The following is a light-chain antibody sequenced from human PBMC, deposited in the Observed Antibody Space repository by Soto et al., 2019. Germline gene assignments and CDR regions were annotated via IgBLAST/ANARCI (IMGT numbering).Light chain of an antibody. J-gene: IGKJ1*01. CDR1: QSVSSNF. CDR3: LQYGSSPRT. Sequence: EIVLTQSPGTLSLSPGDRATLSCRASQSVSSNFLAWYQQKTGQAPRLLIYGASIRATGIPDRFSGSGSGTDFTLTIRILEPEDFAMYFCLQYGSSPRTFGQGTKVEIK. V-gene: IGKV3-20*01. CDR2: GAS.